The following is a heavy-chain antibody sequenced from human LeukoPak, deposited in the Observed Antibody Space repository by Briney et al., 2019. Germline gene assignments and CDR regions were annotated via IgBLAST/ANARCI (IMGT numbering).Heavy chain of an antibody. Sequence: PSETLSLTCTVSGGSISSSSYYWGWIRQPPGKGLEWIGSIYYSGSTYYNPSLKSRDTISVDTSKNQFSLKLSSVTAADTAVYYCARGAGYSGYEDYFDYWGQGTLVTVSS. J-gene: IGHJ4*02. CDR2: IYYSGST. V-gene: IGHV4-39*07. CDR1: GGSISSSSYY. D-gene: IGHD5-12*01. CDR3: ARGAGYSGYEDYFDY.